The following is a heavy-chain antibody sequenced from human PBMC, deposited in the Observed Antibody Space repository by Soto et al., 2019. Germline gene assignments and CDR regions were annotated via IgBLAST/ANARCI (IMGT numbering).Heavy chain of an antibody. V-gene: IGHV4-59*01. CDR2: IYYSGST. CDR1: GGSIGSYY. J-gene: IGHJ4*02. Sequence: PSDTLSLTCTVSGGSIGSYYWTWIRQPSGKGLEWIGYIYYSGSTAYNPSLKSRVTISLDTSKSQFSLRLSSVTAADTAVYYCVREQGHSFDYWGQGTLVTVSS. CDR3: VREQGHSFDY.